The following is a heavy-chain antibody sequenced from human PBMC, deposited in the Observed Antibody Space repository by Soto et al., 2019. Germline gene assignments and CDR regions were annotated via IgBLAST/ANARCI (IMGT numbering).Heavy chain of an antibody. J-gene: IGHJ3*02. D-gene: IGHD3-10*01. CDR2: ISSSGSTI. CDR1: GFTFSSYE. Sequence: RRLSCAASGFTFSSYEMNWVRQAPGKGLEWVSYISSSGSTIYYADSVKGRFTISRDNAKNSLYLQMNSLRAEDTAVYYCARVWSDAFDIWGQGTMVTVSS. V-gene: IGHV3-48*03. CDR3: ARVWSDAFDI.